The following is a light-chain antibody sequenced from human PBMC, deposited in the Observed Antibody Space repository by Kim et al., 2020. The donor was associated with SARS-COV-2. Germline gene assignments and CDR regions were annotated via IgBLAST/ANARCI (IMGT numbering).Light chain of an antibody. V-gene: IGKV3-20*01. CDR3: QQYDSSPRT. CDR2: DAA. CDR1: QSVSGGY. Sequence: SPGERASLSCRARQSVSGGYFAWYQHKPGQSPRHLIYDAASRATGIPDRFSGSGSGTDFTLTISRLEPEDFAVYYCQQYDSSPRTFGQGTKVDIK. J-gene: IGKJ1*01.